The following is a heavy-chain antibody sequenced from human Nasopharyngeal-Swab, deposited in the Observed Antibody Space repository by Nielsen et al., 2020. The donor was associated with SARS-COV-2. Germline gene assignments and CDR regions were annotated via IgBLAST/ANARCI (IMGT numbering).Heavy chain of an antibody. Sequence: GESLKISCAASGFTFSSYGMHWVRQAPGKGLEWVAVIWYDGSNKYYADSVKGRFAISRDNSKNTLYLQMNSLRAEDTAVYYCARDRTETLSLDYWGQGTLVTVSS. CDR2: IWYDGSNK. D-gene: IGHD4-17*01. CDR1: GFTFSSYG. J-gene: IGHJ4*02. V-gene: IGHV3-33*01. CDR3: ARDRTETLSLDY.